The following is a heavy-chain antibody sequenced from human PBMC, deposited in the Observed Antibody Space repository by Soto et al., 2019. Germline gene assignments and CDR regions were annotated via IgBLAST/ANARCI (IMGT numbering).Heavy chain of an antibody. J-gene: IGHJ6*03. CDR1: GGSFSGYY. CDR2: INHSGST. CDR3: ARGIGYCSSTSCRPTTNYYYYYYMDV. Sequence: SETLSLTCAVYGGSFSGYYWSWIRQPPGKGLEWIGEINHSGSTNYNPSLKSRVTIYVDTSKNQFSLKLSSVTAADTAVYYWARGIGYCSSTSCRPTTNYYYYYYMDVWGKGTTVTVSS. V-gene: IGHV4-34*01. D-gene: IGHD2-2*03.